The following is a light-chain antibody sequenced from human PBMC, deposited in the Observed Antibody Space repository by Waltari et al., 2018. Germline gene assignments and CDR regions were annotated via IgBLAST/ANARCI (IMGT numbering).Light chain of an antibody. V-gene: IGLV2-23*01. Sequence: QSARTQPASVSGSPGQSITISCTGTSSDVGSYNLVSWYQQHPGKAPKLIIYEGSKRHSGVSNRFSGSKSGNTASLTISGLQAEDEADYYCCSYAGSRVFGGGTKLTVL. J-gene: IGLJ2*01. CDR2: EGS. CDR3: CSYAGSRV. CDR1: SSDVGSYNL.